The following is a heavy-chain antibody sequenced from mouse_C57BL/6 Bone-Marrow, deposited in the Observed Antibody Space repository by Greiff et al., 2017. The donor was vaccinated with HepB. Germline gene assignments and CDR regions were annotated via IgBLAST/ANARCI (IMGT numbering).Heavy chain of an antibody. Sequence: VQLQQSGAELVRPGASVKLSCTASGFNIKDDYMHWVKQRPEQGLEWIGWIDPENGDTEYASKFQGKATITADTSSNTAYLQLSSLTSEDTAVYYCTTGTVVAYYAMDYWGQGTSVTVSS. CDR2: IDPENGDT. J-gene: IGHJ4*01. CDR1: GFNIKDDY. CDR3: TTGTVVAYYAMDY. V-gene: IGHV14-4*01. D-gene: IGHD1-1*01.